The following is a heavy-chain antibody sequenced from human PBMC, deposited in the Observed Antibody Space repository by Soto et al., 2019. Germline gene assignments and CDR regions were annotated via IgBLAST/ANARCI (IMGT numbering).Heavy chain of an antibody. CDR2: ISVSGGST. CDR3: AIKCSSTTCYSYGMDV. Sequence: PGGSLRLSCAAPGFPFNSYPISLVRPAPAKGLEWVSTISVSGGSTYYADSVQGRCTISRDNSKNTLYLQMNSLRAEDTAVYYCAIKCSSTTCYSYGMDVWGQGTTVTVSS. J-gene: IGHJ6*02. CDR1: GFPFNSYP. D-gene: IGHD2-2*01. V-gene: IGHV3-23*01.